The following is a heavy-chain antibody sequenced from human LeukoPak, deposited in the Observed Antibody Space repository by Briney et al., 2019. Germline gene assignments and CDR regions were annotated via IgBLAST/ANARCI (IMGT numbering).Heavy chain of an antibody. CDR2: LNEDGTVK. Sequence: GGSLRLSCAASGFSFSTNWMHWVRQTPGKRLEWVAELNEDGTVKYYVDSVKGRFTISRDNAKNSLYLQMNRLRAEDTGVYFCANVPRSTVSYWGRGTLVAVSS. D-gene: IGHD1-14*01. CDR1: GFSFSTNW. J-gene: IGHJ4*02. CDR3: ANVPRSTVSY. V-gene: IGHV3-7*01.